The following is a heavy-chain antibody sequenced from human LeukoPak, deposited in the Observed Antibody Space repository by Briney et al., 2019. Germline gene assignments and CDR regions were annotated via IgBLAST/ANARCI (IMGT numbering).Heavy chain of an antibody. CDR1: GFTFSSYG. CDR3: AKGATLVVVPFGFWD. Sequence: PGRSLRLSCAASGFTFSSYGMHWVRQAPGKGLEWVAVISYDGSNKYYADPVKGRFTISRDNSKNTLYLQMNSLRAEDTAVYYCAKGATLVVVPFGFWDWGQGTLVTVSS. V-gene: IGHV3-30*18. CDR2: ISYDGSNK. D-gene: IGHD3-22*01. J-gene: IGHJ4*02.